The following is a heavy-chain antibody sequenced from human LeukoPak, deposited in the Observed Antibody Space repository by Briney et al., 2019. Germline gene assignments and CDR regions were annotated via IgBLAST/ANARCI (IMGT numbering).Heavy chain of an antibody. J-gene: IGHJ6*03. CDR3: ARDRRGQQLVRLYYYYMDV. CDR2: ISSSSSSYI. V-gene: IGHV3-21*01. Sequence: GGSLRLSCAASGFTFSSYSMNWVRQAPGKGLEWVSSISSSSSSYIYYADSVKGRFTISRDNAKNSLYLQMNSLRAEDTAVYYCARDRRGQQLVRLYYYYMDVWGKGTTVTISS. D-gene: IGHD6-13*01. CDR1: GFTFSSYS.